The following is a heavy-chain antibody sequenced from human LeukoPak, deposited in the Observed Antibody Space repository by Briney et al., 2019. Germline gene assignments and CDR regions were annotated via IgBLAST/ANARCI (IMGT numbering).Heavy chain of an antibody. J-gene: IGHJ6*02. V-gene: IGHV1-2*02. CDR2: INPNSGGT. D-gene: IGHD3-9*01. CDR1: GYTFTGYY. CDR3: ARDPLLRGYDILTGITRGIYYYGMDV. Sequence: GASVKVSCKASGYTFTGYYMHWVRQAPGQGLEWMGWINPNSGGTNYAQKFQGRVTMTRDTSISTAFMELSRLRSDDTAVYYCARDPLLRGYDILTGITRGIYYYGMDVWGQGTTVTVSS.